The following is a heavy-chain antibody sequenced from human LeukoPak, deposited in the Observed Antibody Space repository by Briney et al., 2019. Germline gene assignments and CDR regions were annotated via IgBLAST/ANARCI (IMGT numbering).Heavy chain of an antibody. CDR2: INSDGSST. CDR1: GFTFSSYW. J-gene: IGHJ4*02. CDR3: ARDRVIYAGYLYYFDY. Sequence: GGSLRLSCAASGFTFSSYWINWVRQAPGKGLVWVSRINSDGSSTSYADSVKGRFTISRDNAKNTLYLQMSSLRAEDTAVYYCARDRVIYAGYLYYFDYWGQGTLVTVSS. D-gene: IGHD4-17*01. V-gene: IGHV3-74*01.